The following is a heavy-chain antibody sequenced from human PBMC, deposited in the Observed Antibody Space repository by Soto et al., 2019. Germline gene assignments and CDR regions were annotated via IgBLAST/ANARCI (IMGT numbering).Heavy chain of an antibody. Sequence: GGSLRLSCSASGFTFSMHSMHWVRQTPGKALEYVSAISRDGRSTFYADTVKGRFTNSRDNSKNTLYLRMNSLRSDDTAVYYCVKEHNPFINTLVVLIFDYLGQGT. CDR2: ISRDGRST. J-gene: IGHJ4*02. V-gene: IGHV3-64D*08. D-gene: IGHD3-22*01. CDR1: GFTFSMHS. CDR3: VKEHNPFINTLVVLIFDY.